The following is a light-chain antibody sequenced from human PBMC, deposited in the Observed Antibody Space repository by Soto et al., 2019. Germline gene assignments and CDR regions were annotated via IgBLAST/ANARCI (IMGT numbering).Light chain of an antibody. Sequence: QSALTQPPSASGSPGQSVTISCTGTNYDVGYYNYVSWYQQHPGKAPKLMIYEVTKRPSGVPDRFSGSKSGNTASLTVSGLQAEDEADYYCSSYAGINNLVFGGGTQLTVL. J-gene: IGLJ2*01. CDR3: SSYAGINNLV. CDR1: NYDVGYYNY. CDR2: EVT. V-gene: IGLV2-8*01.